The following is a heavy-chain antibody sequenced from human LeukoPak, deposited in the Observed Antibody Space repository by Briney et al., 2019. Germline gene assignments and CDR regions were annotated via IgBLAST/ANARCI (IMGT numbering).Heavy chain of an antibody. V-gene: IGHV4-4*02. CDR3: ARVSYDYGGNGLTYYFDY. CDR2: IYHSGST. CDR1: GGSISSSNW. Sequence: SETLSLTCAVSGGSISSSNWWSWVRQPPGKGLEWIGEIYHSGSTNYNPSLKSRVTISVDKSKNQFSLKLSSVTAADTAVYYCARVSYDYGGNGLTYYFDYWGQGTLVTVSS. J-gene: IGHJ4*02. D-gene: IGHD4-23*01.